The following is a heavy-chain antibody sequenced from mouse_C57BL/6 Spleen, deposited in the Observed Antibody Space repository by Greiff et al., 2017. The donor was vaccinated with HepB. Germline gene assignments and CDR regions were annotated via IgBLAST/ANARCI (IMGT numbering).Heavy chain of an antibody. CDR1: GFTFSDYY. CDR3: ARDRDDYDGGGFDY. V-gene: IGHV5-16*01. CDR2: INYDGSST. J-gene: IGHJ2*01. Sequence: DVQLVESEGGLVQPGSSMKLSCTASGFTFSDYYMAWVRQVPEKGLEWVANINYDGSSTYYLDSLKSRFIISRDNAKNILYLQMSSLKSEDTATYYCARDRDDYDGGGFDYWGQGTTLTVSS. D-gene: IGHD2-4*01.